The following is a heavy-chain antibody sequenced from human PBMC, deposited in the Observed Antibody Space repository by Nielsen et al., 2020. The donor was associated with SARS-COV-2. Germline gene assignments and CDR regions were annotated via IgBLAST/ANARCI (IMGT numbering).Heavy chain of an antibody. J-gene: IGHJ3*02. CDR1: GGSISSGDYY. CDR2: IYYSGST. CDR3: AGGIGRFAFDI. D-gene: IGHD1-1*01. V-gene: IGHV4-30-4*01. Sequence: SETLSLTCTVSGGSISSGDYYWSWIRQPPGKGLEWIGYIYYSGSTYYNPSLKSRVTISVDKSKNQFSLKLSSVTAADTAVYYCAGGIGRFAFDIWGQGTLATVSS.